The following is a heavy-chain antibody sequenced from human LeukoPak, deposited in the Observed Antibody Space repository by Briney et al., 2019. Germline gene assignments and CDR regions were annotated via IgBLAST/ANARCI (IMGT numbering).Heavy chain of an antibody. D-gene: IGHD1-14*01. CDR1: GGTFSSYA. CDR3: ARYTTKRVPAAY. Sequence: SVKVSCKASGGTFSSYAISWVRQAPGQGLEWMGGIIPIFVTANYAQKFQGRVTITADKATSTAYMELSRLRSEETAVYYCARYTTKRVPAAYWGEGTLVTVSS. J-gene: IGHJ4*02. V-gene: IGHV1-69*06. CDR2: IIPIFVTA.